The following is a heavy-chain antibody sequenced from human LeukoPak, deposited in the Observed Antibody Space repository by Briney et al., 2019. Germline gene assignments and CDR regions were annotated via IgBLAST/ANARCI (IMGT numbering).Heavy chain of an antibody. Sequence: GGSLRLSCAASGFTFSSSGMHWVRQAPGRGLEWVSFIHAGGSDKFYAESVEGRFTISRDYSTRTVYLQMNSLRADDTALYYCARSLSAREYFQQWGQGTLVIVSP. D-gene: IGHD6-6*01. J-gene: IGHJ1*01. CDR2: IHAGGSDK. V-gene: IGHV3-30*02. CDR1: GFTFSSSG. CDR3: ARSLSAREYFQQ.